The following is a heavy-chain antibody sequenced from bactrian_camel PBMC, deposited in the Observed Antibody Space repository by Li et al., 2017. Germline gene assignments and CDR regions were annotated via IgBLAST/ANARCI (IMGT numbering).Heavy chain of an antibody. CDR2: ITENGGIQ. J-gene: IGHJ6*01. V-gene: IGHV3S1*01. CDR3: AADSRCEYGGRRIYVTDFEY. Sequence: HVQLVESGGGLVQPGGSLRLSCAASGATFRSKWMYWVRQARGKGLEWLSTITENGGIQVYADSVKGRFTISYDNSKNTVYLHVNSLKPEDTAMYHCAADSRCEYGGRRIYVTDFEYRGQGTQVTVS. CDR1: GATFRSKW. D-gene: IGHD6*01.